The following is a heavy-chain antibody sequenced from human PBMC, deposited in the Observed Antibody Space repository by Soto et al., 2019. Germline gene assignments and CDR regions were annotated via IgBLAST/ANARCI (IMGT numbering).Heavy chain of an antibody. CDR2: ISGSGGST. CDR3: AKGQYYYGSGSYDPGDWYFDL. Sequence: PVGSLRLSCAASGFTFSSYAMSWVRQAPGKGLEWVSAISGSGGSTYYADSVKGRFTISRDNSKNTLYLQMNSLRAEDTAVYYCAKGQYYYGSGSYDPGDWYFDLWGRGTLVNVSS. J-gene: IGHJ2*01. V-gene: IGHV3-23*01. CDR1: GFTFSSYA. D-gene: IGHD3-10*01.